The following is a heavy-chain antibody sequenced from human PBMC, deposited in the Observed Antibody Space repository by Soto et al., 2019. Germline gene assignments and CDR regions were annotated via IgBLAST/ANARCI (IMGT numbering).Heavy chain of an antibody. D-gene: IGHD6-19*01. Sequence: SETLSLTCAVYGGSFSCYYWSWIRQPPGKGLEWIGEINHSGSTNYNPSLKSRVTISVDTSKNQFSLKLSSVTAADTAVYYCARGPRXYDSGWRYYYYYYGMDVWGQGTTVTVSS. J-gene: IGHJ6*02. V-gene: IGHV4-34*01. CDR3: ARGPRXYDSGWRYYYYYYGMDV. CDR2: INHSGST. CDR1: GGSFSCYY.